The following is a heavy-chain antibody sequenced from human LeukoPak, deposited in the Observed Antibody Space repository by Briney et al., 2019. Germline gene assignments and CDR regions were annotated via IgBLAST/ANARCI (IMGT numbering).Heavy chain of an antibody. CDR2: ISYDGSIS. J-gene: IGHJ4*02. CDR1: GFTFNSYA. D-gene: IGHD2-15*01. V-gene: IGHV3-30-3*01. Sequence: GSLRLSCAASGFTFNSYAVHWVRQAPGKGLEWVAVISYDGSISFYAASVKGRFTISRDNSKNTLYLQMNSLRAEDTALYFGPRDRRYCSGGSCYFDYFFDYWGQGTLVTVSS. CDR3: PRDRRYCSGGSCYFDYFFDY.